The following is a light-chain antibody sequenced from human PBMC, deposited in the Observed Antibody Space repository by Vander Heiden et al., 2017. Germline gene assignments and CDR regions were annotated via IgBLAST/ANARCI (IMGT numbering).Light chain of an antibody. V-gene: IGKV4-1*01. CDR3: QQVYSIPT. J-gene: IGKJ4*01. CDR1: QSVLYTSNNKNY. Sequence: DIVMTQSPDSLTVSLGERATINCKSSQSVLYTSNNKNYLAWYQQKPRQPPKLLIYWASTRESGVPDRFSGSGSGTDFTLTISSLQAEDVAVYYWQQVYSIPTFGGGTKVEIK. CDR2: WAS.